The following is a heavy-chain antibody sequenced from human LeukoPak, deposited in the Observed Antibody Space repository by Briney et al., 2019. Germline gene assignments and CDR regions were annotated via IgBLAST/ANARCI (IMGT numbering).Heavy chain of an antibody. Sequence: SETLSLTCAVYGGSFSGYYWSWIRQPPGKGLEWIGEINHSGSTNYNPSLKSRVTIPVDTSKNQFSLKLSSVTAADTAVYYCARSVLRFLEWSRYFDYWGQGTLVTVSS. CDR1: GGSFSGYY. J-gene: IGHJ4*02. CDR3: ARSVLRFLEWSRYFDY. CDR2: INHSGST. V-gene: IGHV4-34*01. D-gene: IGHD3-3*01.